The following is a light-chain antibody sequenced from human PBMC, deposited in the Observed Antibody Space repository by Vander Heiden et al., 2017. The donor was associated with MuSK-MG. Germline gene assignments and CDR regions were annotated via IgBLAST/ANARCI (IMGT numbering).Light chain of an antibody. CDR2: GNN. Sequence: SVLTHPPCASGNPGQRLTPSCSGASSNIGHNTENWYQYLPEKAPKVRISGNNERPSGVPDRFSASKSGTSASLAITGLQFEDEGYYYSASWDDSQTYNFGTGTKVTVL. J-gene: IGLJ1*01. CDR1: SSNIGHNT. CDR3: ASWDDSQTYN. V-gene: IGLV1-44*01.